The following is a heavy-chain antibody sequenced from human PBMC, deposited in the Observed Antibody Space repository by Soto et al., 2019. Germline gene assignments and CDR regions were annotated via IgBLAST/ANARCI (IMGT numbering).Heavy chain of an antibody. V-gene: IGHV4-31*03. CDR2: IYDSGSS. D-gene: IGHD6-6*01. CDR3: ARGDGRGSSSYYGMDV. Sequence: NPSETLSLTCTVSGGSISSGGYYWSWIRQHPGKGLEWIGYIYDSGSSYYNPSLKSRVSIPVDTPKNQFSLKLSSVTAADTAIYYCARGDGRGSSSYYGMDVWGQGTTVTVSS. CDR1: GGSISSGGYY. J-gene: IGHJ6*02.